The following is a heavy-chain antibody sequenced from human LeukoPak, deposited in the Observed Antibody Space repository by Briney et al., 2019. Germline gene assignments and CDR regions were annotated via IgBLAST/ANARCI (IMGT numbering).Heavy chain of an antibody. CDR2: IIPISGTA. D-gene: IGHD1-14*01. Sequence: GASVKVSCKASGGTFSSYTISWVRQAPGQGLEWMGGIIPISGTANYAQKFQGRVTFTTDESTSTAYMELTSLRSEDTAVYYCARGGTFYRRPLLNYFDYWGQGSLVTVSS. J-gene: IGHJ4*02. CDR3: ARGGTFYRRPLLNYFDY. CDR1: GGTFSSYT. V-gene: IGHV1-69*05.